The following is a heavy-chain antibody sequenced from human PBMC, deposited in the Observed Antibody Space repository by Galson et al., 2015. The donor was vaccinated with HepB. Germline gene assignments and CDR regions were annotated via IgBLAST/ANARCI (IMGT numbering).Heavy chain of an antibody. CDR3: ARGPATLGYFDY. J-gene: IGHJ4*02. Sequence: SCKASGGTFSSYAISWVRQAPGQGLEWMGRIIPILGIANYAQKFQGRVTITADKSTSTAYMELSSLRSEDTAVYYCARGPATLGYFDYWGQGTLVTVSS. V-gene: IGHV1-69*04. CDR1: GGTFSSYA. CDR2: IIPILGIA. D-gene: IGHD5-12*01.